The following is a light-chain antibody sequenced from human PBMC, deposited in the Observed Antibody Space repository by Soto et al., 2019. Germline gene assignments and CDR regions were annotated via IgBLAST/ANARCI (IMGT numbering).Light chain of an antibody. CDR3: QQYESSPWT. J-gene: IGKJ1*01. V-gene: IGKV3-20*01. CDR1: QSVSSSF. Sequence: EIVLTQSPGTLSLSPGERATLSCRASQSVSSSFLAWYKQKPGQAPRLLIYGASTTATGIPDRFSGSGSGTDFTLNISRLEPEDGAVYYCQQYESSPWTFGQGTKVEIK. CDR2: GAS.